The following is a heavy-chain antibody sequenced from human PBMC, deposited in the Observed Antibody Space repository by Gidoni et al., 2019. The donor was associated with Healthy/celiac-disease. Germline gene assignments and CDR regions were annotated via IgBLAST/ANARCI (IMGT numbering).Heavy chain of an antibody. D-gene: IGHD3-10*01. J-gene: IGHJ4*02. CDR1: GYTFTSYA. V-gene: IGHV1-3*01. CDR3: AREGYGSGSSFDY. CDR2: INAGNGNT. Sequence: QVQLVQSGAEVKKPGASVKVSCKASGYTFTSYAMHWVRQAPGQRLEWMGWINAGNGNTKYSQKFQGRVTMTRDTSASTAYMELSSLRSEDTAVYYCAREGYGSGSSFDYWGQGTLVTVSS.